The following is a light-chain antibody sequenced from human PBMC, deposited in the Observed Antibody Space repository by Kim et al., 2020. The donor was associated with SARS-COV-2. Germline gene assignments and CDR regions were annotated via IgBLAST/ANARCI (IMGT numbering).Light chain of an antibody. CDR3: SSYASGDTWV. CDR1: NSDVGAYDY. V-gene: IGLV2-14*03. Sequence: GQSITIALTGTNSDVGAYDYVSWYQQHPGKTPKLMIYDVTKRPSGVSNRFSASKSGDTASLAISGLQSEDEADYYCSSYASGDTWVFGGGTKVTVL. CDR2: DVT. J-gene: IGLJ3*02.